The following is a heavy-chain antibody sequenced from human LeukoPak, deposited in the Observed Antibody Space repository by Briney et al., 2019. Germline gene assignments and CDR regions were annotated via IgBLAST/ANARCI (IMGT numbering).Heavy chain of an antibody. CDR3: ARDYLVGAPLDS. V-gene: IGHV4-4*07. J-gene: IGHJ4*02. D-gene: IGHD1-26*01. CDR2: MYISGST. Sequence: KPSETLSLTCTVSGVSVTNYYWAWIRQPAGKGLEWIGRMYISGSTNYNPSLKSRVTISIDKTKNQFSLKLRSVAAADTAVYYCARDYLVGAPLDSWGQGTLVTVSP. CDR1: GVSVTNYY.